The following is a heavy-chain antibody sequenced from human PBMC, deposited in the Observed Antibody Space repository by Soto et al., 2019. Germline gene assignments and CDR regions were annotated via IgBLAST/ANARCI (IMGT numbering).Heavy chain of an antibody. Sequence: ASVKVSCKVPQNTLTELTIDWLRPAPGKGLEWMGRSAPEEGEPIYPQKFQGRVSMAEDPSTDTAYMELTSLRFEDTAVYFCAADRKIVGTIGAFDFWGQGTLVTVSS. CDR3: AADRKIVGTIGAFDF. D-gene: IGHD1-26*01. V-gene: IGHV1-24*01. CDR1: QNTLTELT. J-gene: IGHJ4*02. CDR2: SAPEEGEP.